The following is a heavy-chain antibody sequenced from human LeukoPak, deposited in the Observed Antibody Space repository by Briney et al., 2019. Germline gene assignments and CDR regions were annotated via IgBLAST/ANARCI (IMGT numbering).Heavy chain of an antibody. CDR2: INTDGSST. V-gene: IGHV3-74*01. CDR3: ARVIGWDEPFDI. CDR1: GFTLGSYW. D-gene: IGHD1-26*01. J-gene: IGHJ3*02. Sequence: QTGGSLRLSCSASGFTLGSYWMHWVRQAPGKGLVWVSRINTDGSSTNYADSVKGRFTVSRDNAKNTLYLQMNSLRAEDTAVYYCARVIGWDEPFDIWGQGTMVTVSS.